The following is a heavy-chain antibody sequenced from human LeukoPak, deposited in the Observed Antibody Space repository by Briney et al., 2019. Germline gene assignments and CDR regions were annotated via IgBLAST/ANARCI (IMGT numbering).Heavy chain of an antibody. CDR3: ARGSFLAVVGYFDY. CDR2: INAGNGNT. V-gene: IGHV1-3*01. CDR1: GYTFTTYA. Sequence: GASVNVSCKASGYTFTTYAMHWVRQAPGQRLEWMGWINAGNGNTKYSQKFQARVTITADESTSTAYMELSSLRSEDTAVYYCARGSFLAVVGYFDYWGQGTLVTVSS. J-gene: IGHJ4*02. D-gene: IGHD6-19*01.